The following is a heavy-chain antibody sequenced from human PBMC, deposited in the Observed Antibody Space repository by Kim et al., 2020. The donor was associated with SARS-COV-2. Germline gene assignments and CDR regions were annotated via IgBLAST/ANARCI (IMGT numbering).Heavy chain of an antibody. CDR1: GYSFPGYW. CDR2: IYPDDSKT. V-gene: IGHV5-51*01. D-gene: IGHD1-20*01. Sequence: GESLKISCEASGYSFPGYWIAWVRQVPGKGLEWMGIIYPDDSKTRYSPSFQGQVTFSVDKSISTAYLQWSSLKASDTAMYYCTRHGLGYVTGTPNFDYWGQGTLVTVSS. J-gene: IGHJ4*02. CDR3: TRHGLGYVTGTPNFDY.